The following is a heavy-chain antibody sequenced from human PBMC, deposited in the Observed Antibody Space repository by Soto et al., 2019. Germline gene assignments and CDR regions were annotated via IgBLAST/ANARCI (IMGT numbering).Heavy chain of an antibody. Sequence: SVKVSCKASGGTFSSYAISWVRQAPGQGLEWMGGIIPIFGTANYAQKFQGRVTITADESTSTAYMELSSLRSEDTAVYYCARDGGRYCSGGSCSDAFDIWGQGTMVTVSS. D-gene: IGHD2-15*01. V-gene: IGHV1-69*13. CDR3: ARDGGRYCSGGSCSDAFDI. CDR1: GGTFSSYA. CDR2: IIPIFGTA. J-gene: IGHJ3*02.